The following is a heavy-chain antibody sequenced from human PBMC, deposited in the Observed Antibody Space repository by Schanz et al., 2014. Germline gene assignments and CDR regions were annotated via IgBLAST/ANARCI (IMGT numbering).Heavy chain of an antibody. CDR2: FIPILDVG. CDR3: ARGRTFDY. Sequence: QVQLVQSGAEVKKPGSSMKVSCKASGGTFSTYPINWLRQAPGQGLEWVGRFIPILDVGNYAQQFQGRLTMTTDTSTSTAYMELRSLRSDDTAVYYCARGRTFDYWGQGTLVTVSS. J-gene: IGHJ4*02. CDR1: GGTFSTYP. V-gene: IGHV1-69*02.